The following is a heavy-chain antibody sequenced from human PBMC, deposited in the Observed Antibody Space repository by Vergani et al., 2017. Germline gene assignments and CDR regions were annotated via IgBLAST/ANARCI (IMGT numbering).Heavy chain of an antibody. V-gene: IGHV4-61*02. CDR2: IYTSGST. CDR1: GGSISSGSYY. CDR3: ARAPGYCRSTSCYSEDAFDI. Sequence: QVQLQESGPGLVKPSQTLSLTCTVSGGSISSGSYYWSWIRQPAGKGLEWIGRIYTSGSTNYNPSLKSRVTISVDTSKNQFSLKLSSVTAADTAVYYCARAPGYCRSTSCYSEDAFDIWGQGTMVTVSS. D-gene: IGHD2-2*02. J-gene: IGHJ3*02.